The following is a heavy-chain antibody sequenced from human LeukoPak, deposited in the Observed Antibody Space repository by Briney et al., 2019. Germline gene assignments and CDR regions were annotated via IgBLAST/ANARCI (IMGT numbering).Heavy chain of an antibody. J-gene: IGHJ6*03. V-gene: IGHV1-2*02. CDR2: INPNSGVT. CDR1: GYTFTGYY. CDR3: ARGGATSGTYQWIYYMDL. Sequence: ASVKVSCKASGYTFTGYYMHWVRQAPGQGLEWMGWINPNSGVTKYAQKFQGRVTMTRDTSISTAYMELSSLRSDDTAVYYCARGGATSGTYQWIYYMDLWGRGTTVTISS. D-gene: IGHD3-10*01.